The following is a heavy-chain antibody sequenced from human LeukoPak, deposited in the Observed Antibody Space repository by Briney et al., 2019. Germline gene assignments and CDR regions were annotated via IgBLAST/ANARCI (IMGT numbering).Heavy chain of an antibody. CDR3: ASPRSVVAATHAFDI. D-gene: IGHD2-15*01. CDR2: IIPIFGTA. Sequence: SVKVSCKASGGTFSSYAISWVRQAPGQGLEWMGGIIPIFGTANYAQKFQGRVTITADESTSTAYMELSSLRSEDTAVCYCASPRSVVAATHAFDIWGQGTMVTVSS. V-gene: IGHV1-69*13. J-gene: IGHJ3*02. CDR1: GGTFSSYA.